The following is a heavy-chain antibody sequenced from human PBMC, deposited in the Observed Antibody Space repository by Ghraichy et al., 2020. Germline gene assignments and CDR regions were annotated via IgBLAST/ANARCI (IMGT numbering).Heavy chain of an antibody. V-gene: IGHV4-34*01. CDR3: ARVPGIAAAKGGLYYYYYYGMDV. Sequence: SETLSLTCAVYGGSFSGYYWSWIRQPPGKGLEWIGEINHSGSTNYNPSLKSRVTISVDTSKNQFSLKLSSVTAADTAVYYCARVPGIAAAKGGLYYYYYYGMDVWGQGTTVTVSS. J-gene: IGHJ6*02. D-gene: IGHD6-13*01. CDR2: INHSGST. CDR1: GGSFSGYY.